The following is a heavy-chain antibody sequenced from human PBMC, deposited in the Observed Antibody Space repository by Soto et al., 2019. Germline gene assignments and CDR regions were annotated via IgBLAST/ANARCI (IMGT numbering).Heavy chain of an antibody. J-gene: IGHJ5*02. V-gene: IGHV3-23*01. D-gene: IGHD3-9*01. CDR3: AKGPYFDWLIGWFDP. Sequence: GGSLRLSCAASGFTFSSYAMSWVRQAPGKGLEWVSAISGSGGSTYYADSVKGRFTISRDNSKNTLYLQMNSLRAEDTAVYYCAKGPYFDWLIGWFDPWGQGTLVTVSS. CDR2: ISGSGGST. CDR1: GFTFSSYA.